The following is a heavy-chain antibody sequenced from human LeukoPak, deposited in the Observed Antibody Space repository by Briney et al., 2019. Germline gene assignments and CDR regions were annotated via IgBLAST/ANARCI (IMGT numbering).Heavy chain of an antibody. Sequence: SETLSLTCTVSGGSISSSSYYWGWIRQPPGKGLEWIGSIYYSGSTYYNPSLKSRVTISVDTSKNQFSLKLSSVTAADTAVYYCARVVGGDSSGNYFDYWGQGTLVTVSS. J-gene: IGHJ4*02. D-gene: IGHD6-19*01. CDR1: GGSISSSSYY. CDR2: IYYSGST. V-gene: IGHV4-39*07. CDR3: ARVVGGDSSGNYFDY.